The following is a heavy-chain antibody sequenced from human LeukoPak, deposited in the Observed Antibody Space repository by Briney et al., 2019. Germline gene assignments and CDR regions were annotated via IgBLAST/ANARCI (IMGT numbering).Heavy chain of an antibody. CDR2: IYSGGGT. D-gene: IGHD3-10*01. J-gene: IGHJ6*02. CDR3: ARVNQQYYYGSGIYRFYYYGMDV. Sequence: GGSLRLSCAASGFTVSSNYMSWVRQAPGKGLEWVSVIYSGGGTYYADSVKGRFTISRDNSENTLYLQMNSLRAEDTALYYCARVNQQYYYGSGIYRFYYYGMDVWGQGTTVTDSS. V-gene: IGHV3-53*05. CDR1: GFTVSSNY.